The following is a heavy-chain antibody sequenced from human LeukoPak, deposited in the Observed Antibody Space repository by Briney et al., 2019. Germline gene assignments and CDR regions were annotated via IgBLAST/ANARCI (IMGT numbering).Heavy chain of an antibody. J-gene: IGHJ4*02. CDR3: VGHYDVWSGYYALDY. V-gene: IGHV1-18*01. CDR1: GYTFTSNG. CDR2: ISAYNGNT. D-gene: IGHD3-3*01. Sequence: ASVKVSCKASGYTFTSNGISSVRQAPGQGLDCMGWISAYNGNTNYAQKLQGRVTMPTHTSPSKAYMEPRSLRSDARPGFYFVGHYDVWSGYYALDYWGQGTLVTVSS.